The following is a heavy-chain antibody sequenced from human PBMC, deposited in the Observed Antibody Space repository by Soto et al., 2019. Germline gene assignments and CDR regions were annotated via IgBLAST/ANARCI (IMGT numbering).Heavy chain of an antibody. D-gene: IGHD3-9*01. CDR3: ARGPSYSDYSNDWFFDS. J-gene: IGHJ4*02. Sequence: AGGSLRLSCAASGFTFSGYWMTWVRQAPGKGLEWVADIKKDGTEKYYVDSVKGRFTISRDNDKKSVYLQMNSLTVEDTAVYRCARGPSYSDYSNDWFFDSWGQGALVTVSS. V-gene: IGHV3-7*03. CDR1: GFTFSGYW. CDR2: IKKDGTEK.